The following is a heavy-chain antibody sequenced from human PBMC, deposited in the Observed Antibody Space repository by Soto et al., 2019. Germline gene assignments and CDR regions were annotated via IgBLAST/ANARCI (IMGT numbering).Heavy chain of an antibody. J-gene: IGHJ4*02. Sequence: EVQLVESGGGLIQPGGSLRLSCAASGFTVSSNYMSWVRQAPGKGLEWVSVIYSGGSTYYADSVKGRFTISRDNSKNTLXRQMTSLRADDTAVYYFARELGYYDSSGYYSYYFDYWGQGTLVTVSS. V-gene: IGHV3-53*01. CDR3: ARELGYYDSSGYYSYYFDY. CDR1: GFTVSSNY. CDR2: IYSGGST. D-gene: IGHD3-22*01.